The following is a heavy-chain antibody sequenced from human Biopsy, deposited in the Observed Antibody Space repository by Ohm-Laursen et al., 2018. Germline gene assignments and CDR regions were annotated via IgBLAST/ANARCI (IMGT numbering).Heavy chain of an antibody. CDR3: ARATNSTGWPYYYFYGMDV. CDR1: GGSISSDY. CDR2: ISYSGST. V-gene: IGHV4-59*07. D-gene: IGHD2/OR15-2a*01. Sequence: PSDTLSLPCTVSGGSISSDYWSWIRQTPGKGLEWIGYISYSGSTNYNPSLKSRVTISVDTSKNQFSLRLNSVTASDTAVYYCARATNSTGWPYYYFYGMDVWGQGTTVTVSS. J-gene: IGHJ6*02.